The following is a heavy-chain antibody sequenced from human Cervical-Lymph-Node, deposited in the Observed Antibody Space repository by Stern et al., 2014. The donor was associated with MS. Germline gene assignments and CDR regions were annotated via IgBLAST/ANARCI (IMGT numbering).Heavy chain of an antibody. J-gene: IGHJ4*02. CDR3: ARDVWTITGTLPKRYYLDF. D-gene: IGHD1-1*01. V-gene: IGHV1-69*01. CDR2: IIPIFGAA. CDR1: GVTFSTSA. Sequence: VQLVQSGAAVKKPGSSVRVSCKASGVTFSTSAINWVRQAPGHGLEWMGGIIPIFGAADFAQKFQGRVTITADESTSTAYMELRSLKSEDTAVYYFARDVWTITGTLPKRYYLDFWGQGTLVTVSS.